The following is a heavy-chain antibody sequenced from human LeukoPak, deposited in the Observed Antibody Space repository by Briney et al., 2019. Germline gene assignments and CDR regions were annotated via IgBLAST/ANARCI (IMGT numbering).Heavy chain of an antibody. V-gene: IGHV4-4*07. CDR3: ARLHYDILTGYYPYWYFDL. J-gene: IGHJ2*01. Sequence: SETLSPTCTVSGGSISSYYWSWIRQPAGKGLEWIGRIYTSGSTNYNPSLKSRVTMSVDTSKNQFSLKLSSVTAADTAVYYCARLHYDILTGYYPYWYFDLWGRGTLVTVSS. D-gene: IGHD3-9*01. CDR2: IYTSGST. CDR1: GGSISSYY.